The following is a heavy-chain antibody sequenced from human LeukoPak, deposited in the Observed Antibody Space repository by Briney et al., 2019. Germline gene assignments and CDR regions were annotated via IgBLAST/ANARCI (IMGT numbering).Heavy chain of an antibody. V-gene: IGHV3-48*04. Sequence: GGSLRLSCAASGFIFSNYHMNWVRQAPGKGLECISYITNSGTSTSYADSVKGRFTISRDNAKNSLYLQMSSLRVEDTAVYYCAGTYSSSSSLDYWGQGTLVTVSS. J-gene: IGHJ4*02. D-gene: IGHD6-6*01. CDR3: AGTYSSSSSLDY. CDR2: ITNSGTST. CDR1: GFIFSNYH.